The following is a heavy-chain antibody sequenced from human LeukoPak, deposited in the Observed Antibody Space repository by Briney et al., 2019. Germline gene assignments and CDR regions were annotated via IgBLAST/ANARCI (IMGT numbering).Heavy chain of an antibody. J-gene: IGHJ4*02. CDR2: IYYSGST. CDR1: GGSISSGGYY. D-gene: IGHD5-18*01. Sequence: SQTLSLTCTVSGGSISSGGYYWSWIRQHPGKGLEWIGYIYYSGSTYYNPSLKSRVTISVDTSKNQFSLKLSSVTAADTAVYYCARGQLWLSAMFDYWGQGTPVTVSS. V-gene: IGHV4-31*03. CDR3: ARGQLWLSAMFDY.